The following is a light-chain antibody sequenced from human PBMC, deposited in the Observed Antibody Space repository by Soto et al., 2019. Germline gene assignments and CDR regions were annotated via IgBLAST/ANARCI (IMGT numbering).Light chain of an antibody. CDR1: SSDVGNYNL. Sequence: QSALTQPASVSGSPGQSITISCTGTSSDVGNYNLVSWYQQQPGKAPKLIIYEVTKRPSGLSNRFSGSKSGNTASLTISGLQAEDEADYYCCSYARTSTSYVFGTGTKLTV. J-gene: IGLJ1*01. CDR2: EVT. V-gene: IGLV2-23*02. CDR3: CSYARTSTSYV.